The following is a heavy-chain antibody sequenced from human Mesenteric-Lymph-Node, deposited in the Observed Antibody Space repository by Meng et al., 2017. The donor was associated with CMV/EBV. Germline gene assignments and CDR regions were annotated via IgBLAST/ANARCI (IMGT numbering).Heavy chain of an antibody. CDR3: AKARGYCTSTSCEGGDY. D-gene: IGHD2-2*01. V-gene: IGHV1-3*01. J-gene: IGHJ4*02. CDR2: INAGNGNT. CDR1: YTFTNYG. Sequence: YTFTNYGIHWVRQAPGQRLEWMGWINAGNGNTKYSQKFQGRISITRDTSASTAYMELGSLRSEDTAVYYCAKARGYCTSTSCEGGDYWGQGTLVTVSS.